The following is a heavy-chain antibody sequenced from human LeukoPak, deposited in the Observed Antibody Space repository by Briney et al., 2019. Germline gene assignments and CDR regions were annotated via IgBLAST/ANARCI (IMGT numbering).Heavy chain of an antibody. CDR2: ITSSSTTI. CDR3: AKDRGIISDY. Sequence: CGMYWVRQAPGKGLEWVSYITSSSTTIYHADSVKGRFTISRDNSKNTLYLQMNSLRAEGTAVYYCAKDRGIISDYWGQGTLVTVSS. CDR1: CG. V-gene: IGHV3-48*01. D-gene: IGHD3-10*01. J-gene: IGHJ4*02.